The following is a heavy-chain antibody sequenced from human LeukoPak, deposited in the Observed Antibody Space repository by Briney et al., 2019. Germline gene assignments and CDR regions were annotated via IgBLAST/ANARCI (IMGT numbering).Heavy chain of an antibody. CDR1: GFTVSSYA. V-gene: IGHV3-23*01. D-gene: IGHD6-19*01. J-gene: IGHJ4*02. CDR2: ITASGTDT. Sequence: GGSLRLSCAASGFTVSSYAMSWVRQAPGKGLQWVSTITASGTDTFYADSVKGRFTISRDNSKNTLSLQMNSLRAEDTALYCCAKYSSGWVNDYWGQGTLVTVSS. CDR3: AKYSSGWVNDY.